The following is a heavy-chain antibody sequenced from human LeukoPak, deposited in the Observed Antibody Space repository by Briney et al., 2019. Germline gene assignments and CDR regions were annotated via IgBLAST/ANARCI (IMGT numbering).Heavy chain of an antibody. Sequence: GASVKVSCKASGYTFTSYYMHWVRQAPGPGLEWMGIINPSGGSTSYAQKFQGRVTMTRDMSTSTVYMELSSLRSEDTAVYYCARVGAVAGGIDYWGQGTLVTVSS. CDR2: INPSGGST. D-gene: IGHD6-19*01. V-gene: IGHV1-46*01. CDR1: GYTFTSYY. J-gene: IGHJ4*02. CDR3: ARVGAVAGGIDY.